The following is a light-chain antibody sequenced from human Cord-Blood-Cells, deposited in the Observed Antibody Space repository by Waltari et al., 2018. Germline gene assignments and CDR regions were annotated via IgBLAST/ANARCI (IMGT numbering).Light chain of an antibody. CDR2: GKN. J-gene: IGLJ3*02. CDR1: SLRSYY. CDR3: NSRDSSGNHQWV. V-gene: IGLV3-19*01. Sequence: SSELTQDPAVSVALGQTVRITCQGDSLRSYYASWYQQKPGQAPVLVIYGKNNRPSGIPDRFSGSNSGNTASLTITGAQAEDEADYYCNSRDSSGNHQWVFGGGTKLTVL.